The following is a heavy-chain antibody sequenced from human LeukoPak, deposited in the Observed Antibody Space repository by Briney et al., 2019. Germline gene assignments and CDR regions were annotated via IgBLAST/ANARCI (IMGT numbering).Heavy chain of an antibody. CDR3: ARQQAAGSLRPFDY. V-gene: IGHV4-30-2*01. J-gene: IGHJ4*02. D-gene: IGHD6-13*01. CDR1: GGSISSGGYY. CDR2: IYHSGST. Sequence: KASETLSLTCAVSGGSISSGGYYWSWIRQPPGKGLEWIGYIYHSGSTYYNPSLKSRVTISVDRSKNQFSLKLSSVTAADTAVYYCARQQAAGSLRPFDYWGQGTLVTVSS.